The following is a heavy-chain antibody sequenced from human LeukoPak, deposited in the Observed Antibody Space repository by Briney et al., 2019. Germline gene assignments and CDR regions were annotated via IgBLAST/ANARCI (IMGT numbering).Heavy chain of an antibody. CDR1: GGSFSGYY. CDR3: ARGRGYCSSTSCYAKAYYYYYYMDV. CDR2: INHSGST. Sequence: SETLSLTCAVYGGSFSGYYWSWIRQPPGKGLEWIGEINHSGSTNYNPSLKSRVTISVDTSKNQFSLKLSSVTAADTAVYYCARGRGYCSSTSCYAKAYYYYYYMDVWGKGTTVTVSS. J-gene: IGHJ6*03. V-gene: IGHV4-34*01. D-gene: IGHD2-2*03.